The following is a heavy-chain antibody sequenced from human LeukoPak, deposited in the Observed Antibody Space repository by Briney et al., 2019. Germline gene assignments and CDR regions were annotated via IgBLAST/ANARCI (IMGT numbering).Heavy chain of an antibody. CDR2: INHSGST. J-gene: IGHJ6*03. Sequence: YWXWIRQPPGKGLEWMGEINHSGSTNYNPSLTSRGTISVDTSKNQCSLRLRYVPTAETAVYYCARGINYYGSGSYWYYYYYMDVWGKGTTVTVSS. D-gene: IGHD3-10*01. CDR1: Y. CDR3: ARGINYYGSGSYWYYYYYMDV. V-gene: IGHV4-34*01.